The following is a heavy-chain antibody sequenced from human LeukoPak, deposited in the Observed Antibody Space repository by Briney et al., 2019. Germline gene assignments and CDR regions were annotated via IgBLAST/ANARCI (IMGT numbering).Heavy chain of an antibody. Sequence: GGSLRLSCAASGFTFSSYGMHWVRQAPGKGLEWVAVISYDGSNKYYADSVKGRFTISRDNSKNTLYLQMNSLRAEDTAVYYCAKDRFPVGPRSSWERQNYFDYWGQGTLVTVSS. CDR3: AKDRFPVGPRSSWERQNYFDY. CDR1: GFTFSSYG. V-gene: IGHV3-30*18. D-gene: IGHD6-13*01. J-gene: IGHJ4*02. CDR2: ISYDGSNK.